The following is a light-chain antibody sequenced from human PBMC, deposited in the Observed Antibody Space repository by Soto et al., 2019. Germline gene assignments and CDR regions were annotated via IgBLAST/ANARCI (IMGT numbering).Light chain of an antibody. Sequence: QSALCQPASVSGSPGQSITISCTGTSTDVGAYNSVSWYQQHPDKVPKLIIYEVTNRPSGVSNRFSGSKSGNTASLTISGLQAEDDADYYCSSYTSSSLYVFGTGTKVTVL. V-gene: IGLV2-14*01. CDR2: EVT. CDR3: SSYTSSSLYV. CDR1: STDVGAYNS. J-gene: IGLJ1*01.